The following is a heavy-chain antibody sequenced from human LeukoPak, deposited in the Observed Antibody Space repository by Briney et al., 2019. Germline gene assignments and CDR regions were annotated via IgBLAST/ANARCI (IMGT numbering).Heavy chain of an antibody. D-gene: IGHD3-10*01. J-gene: IGHJ4*02. CDR3: ARSVSGSYTPFDY. CDR2: IIPIFGTA. Sequence: SLKLSCKATGGTFSSYAISWVRQAPGQGLEWMAGIIPIFGTANYAHKFQGRFTITTDKSTITDYMRLSSLRSEDTAVYYCARSVSGSYTPFDYWGQGTLVTVSS. CDR1: GGTFSSYA. V-gene: IGHV1-69*05.